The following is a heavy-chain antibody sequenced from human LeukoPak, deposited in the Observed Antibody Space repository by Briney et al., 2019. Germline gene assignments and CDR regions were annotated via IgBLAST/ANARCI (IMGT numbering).Heavy chain of an antibody. Sequence: GGSLRLSCAASGFTFSSYSMNWVRQAPGEGLEWVSSISSSSSYIYYADSVKGRFTISRENAWNSLYLQMNSLRAGDTAVYYCVRVNWLHYSGMDVWGQGTTVTVSS. J-gene: IGHJ6*02. CDR3: VRVNWLHYSGMDV. V-gene: IGHV3-21*01. D-gene: IGHD1-1*01. CDR1: GFTFSSYS. CDR2: ISSSSSYI.